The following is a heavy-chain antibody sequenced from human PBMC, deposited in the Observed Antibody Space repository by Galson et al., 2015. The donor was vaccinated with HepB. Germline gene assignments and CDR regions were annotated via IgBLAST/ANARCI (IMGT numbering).Heavy chain of an antibody. CDR1: GFTLDNAW. Sequence: SLRLSCAASGFTLDNAWMNWVRQAPGKGLEWVGRVKSKIDGGATDYAAPVKGRSIISRDDSKNTLYLQMNRLKIEDTAVYYCSTGPYCSTTGCSADYYYFYSLMDVWGQGTPVTVSS. D-gene: IGHD2-2*01. CDR3: STGPYCSTTGCSADYYYFYSLMDV. J-gene: IGHJ6*02. V-gene: IGHV3-15*07. CDR2: VKSKIDGGAT.